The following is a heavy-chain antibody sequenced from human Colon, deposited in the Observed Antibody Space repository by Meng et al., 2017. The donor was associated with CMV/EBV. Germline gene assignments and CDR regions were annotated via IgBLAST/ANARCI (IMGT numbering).Heavy chain of an antibody. D-gene: IGHD3-10*01. CDR1: RFAVSSIY. Sequence: GESLKISCAASRFAVSSIYMTWVRQAPGKGLEWVSVIFVDGNTHYADSVKGRFTISRDISSNTLFLQMNSLREDDTAVYYCARARGQLCFDLWGQGTLVTVSS. J-gene: IGHJ4*02. V-gene: IGHV3-53*01. CDR2: IFVDGNT. CDR3: ARARGQLCFDL.